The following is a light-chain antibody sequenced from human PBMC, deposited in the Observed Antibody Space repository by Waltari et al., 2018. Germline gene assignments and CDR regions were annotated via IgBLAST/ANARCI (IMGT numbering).Light chain of an antibody. CDR2: EEN. V-gene: IGLV3-10*01. CDR1: ALPKKY. Sequence: SYELTQPPSVSVSPGQTARITCSGDALPKKYAYWYQPKTGQAPVLVIYEENKRPSGIPERFSGSSSGTMATLTISGAKVEDEADYYCYSTDSVGNHGNVFGPGTQVTVL. CDR3: YSTDSVGNHGNV. J-gene: IGLJ1*01.